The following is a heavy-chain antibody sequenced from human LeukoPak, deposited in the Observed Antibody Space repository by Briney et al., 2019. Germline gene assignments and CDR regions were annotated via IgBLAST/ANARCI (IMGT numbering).Heavy chain of an antibody. V-gene: IGHV4-59*08. CDR2: IYYSGST. Sequence: PSETLSLTCTVSGGSISSYYWSWIRQPPGKGLEWIGYIYYSGSTNYNPSLKSRVTISVDTSKNQFSLKLSSVTAADTAVYYCARHVPAGGYCSSTSCSPGNWFDPWGQGTLVTVSS. D-gene: IGHD2-2*01. J-gene: IGHJ5*02. CDR1: GGSISSYY. CDR3: ARHVPAGGYCSSTSCSPGNWFDP.